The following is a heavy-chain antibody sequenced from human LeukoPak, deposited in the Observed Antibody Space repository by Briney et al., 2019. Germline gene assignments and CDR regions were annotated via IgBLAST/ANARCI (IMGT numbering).Heavy chain of an antibody. Sequence: GGSLRLSCAASGFTYSSFAMSWVRRAPGKGLEWVSGISASGGTTYYAGSVKGRFTISRDTSKNTLYLQMNSLRAEDTAVYYCAKGPFYFGSGSSYLFDYWGQGTLVTVSS. J-gene: IGHJ4*02. V-gene: IGHV3-23*01. CDR1: GFTYSSFA. CDR2: ISASGGTT. D-gene: IGHD3-10*01. CDR3: AKGPFYFGSGSSYLFDY.